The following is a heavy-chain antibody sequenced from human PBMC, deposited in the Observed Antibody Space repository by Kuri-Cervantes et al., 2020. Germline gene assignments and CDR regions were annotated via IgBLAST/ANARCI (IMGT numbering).Heavy chain of an antibody. D-gene: IGHD6-19*01. CDR1: GFTFDDYA. CDR3: ARYPGIAVAGTGGFDY. J-gene: IGHJ4*02. V-gene: IGHV3-9*01. CDR2: ISWNSGSI. Sequence: GGSLRLPCAASGFTFDDYAMHWVRQAPGKGLEWVSGISWNSGSIGYADSVKGRFTISRDNAKNSLYLQMNSLRVEDTAVYYCARYPGIAVAGTGGFDYWGQGALVTVSS.